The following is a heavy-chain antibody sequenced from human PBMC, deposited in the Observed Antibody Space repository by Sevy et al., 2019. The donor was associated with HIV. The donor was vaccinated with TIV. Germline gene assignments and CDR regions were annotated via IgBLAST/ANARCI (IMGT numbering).Heavy chain of an antibody. CDR1: GFTFSSYG. J-gene: IGHJ3*01. D-gene: IGHD2-15*01. V-gene: IGHV3-30*18. CDR3: AKGSRATGSAFDV. CDR2: ISYDGSNK. Sequence: GGSLRLSCAASGFTFSSYGMHWVRQAPGKGLEWVAVISYDGSNKYYADSVKGRFTISRDNSKNTLYLQMNSLRAEDTAVYYCAKGSRATGSAFDVWGQGTIVTVSS.